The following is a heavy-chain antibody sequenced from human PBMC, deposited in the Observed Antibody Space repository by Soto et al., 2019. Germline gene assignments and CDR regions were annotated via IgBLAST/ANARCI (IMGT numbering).Heavy chain of an antibody. J-gene: IGHJ4*02. D-gene: IGHD1-26*01. CDR3: ARARYSGTYNLYLDY. Sequence: ASVKVSCKXSGYTFTTYAMHWVRQAPGQRLEWMGWINGGNGNTEYPQKFQARVTITRDTSASTVYMELSSLRSEDTAVYFCARARYSGTYNLYLDYWGQGTQVTVSS. V-gene: IGHV1-3*01. CDR2: INGGNGNT. CDR1: GYTFTTYA.